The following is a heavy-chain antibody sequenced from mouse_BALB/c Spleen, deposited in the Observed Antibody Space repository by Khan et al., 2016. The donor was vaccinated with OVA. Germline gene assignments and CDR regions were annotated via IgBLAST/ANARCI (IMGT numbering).Heavy chain of an antibody. CDR3: ARSIMAN. V-gene: IGHV3-2*02. CDR1: GYSITSDYA. Sequence: QLEESGPGLVKPSQSLSLTCTVTGYSITSDYAWNWIRQFPGNKLEWMGYISYSGSTSYNPSLKSRISIPRDTSKNQFFLQLNSVTTEDTATYYCARSIMANWGQGTTLTVSS. CDR2: ISYSGST. J-gene: IGHJ2*01.